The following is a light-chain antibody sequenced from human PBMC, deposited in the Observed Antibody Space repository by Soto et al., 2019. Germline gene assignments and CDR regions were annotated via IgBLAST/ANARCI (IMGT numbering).Light chain of an antibody. J-gene: IGLJ2*01. V-gene: IGLV2-14*01. CDR1: NSDVGRYNY. CDR3: TSYATTTTVI. Sequence: QSALTKPASVSGSPGQSITISCTGSNSDVGRYNYVAWYQQHPGKAPKLIIFGVNNRPSGVSDRFSGSKSGNTASLTISGLQAEDEADYYCTSYATTTTVIFGGGTKLTVL. CDR2: GVN.